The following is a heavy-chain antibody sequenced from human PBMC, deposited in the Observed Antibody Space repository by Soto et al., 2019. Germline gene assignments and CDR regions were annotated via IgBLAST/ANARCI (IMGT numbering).Heavy chain of an antibody. CDR1: GGSISSSGYY. Sequence: QVQLQESGPGLVKPSQTLSLTCSVSGGSISSSGYYWSWIRQHPGKGLEWIGNIDYSGSTNYNPSLKSRVTISVDTSKNQFSLKLSSLTAADTAVFFCARDSTPDAFDIWGQGTMVTVSS. CDR2: IDYSGST. CDR3: ARDSTPDAFDI. J-gene: IGHJ3*02. V-gene: IGHV4-31*03.